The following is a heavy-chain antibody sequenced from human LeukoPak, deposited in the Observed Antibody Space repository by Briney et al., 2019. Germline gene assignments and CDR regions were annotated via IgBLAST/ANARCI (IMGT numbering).Heavy chain of an antibody. J-gene: IGHJ5*02. CDR2: IYYSGST. Sequence: PSETLSLTCTVSGGSISSSSYYWGWIRQPPGKGLEWIGSIYYSGSTYYNPSLKSRVTISVDTSKNQFSLKLSSVTAADTAVYYCARAYYYGSSGYYYVYNWFDPWGQGTLVTVSS. CDR3: ARAYYYGSSGYYYVYNWFDP. CDR1: GGSISSSSYY. V-gene: IGHV4-39*01. D-gene: IGHD3-22*01.